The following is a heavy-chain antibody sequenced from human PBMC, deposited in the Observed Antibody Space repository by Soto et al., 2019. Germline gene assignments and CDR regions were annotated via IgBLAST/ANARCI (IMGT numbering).Heavy chain of an antibody. CDR1: GNTFRIYV. J-gene: IGHJ6*02. CDR2: VNAGSGNT. CDR3: ARTFDYNTMDV. Sequence: ASVKVSGKASGNTFRIYVVQWVRQAPGQRLEWMGWVNAGSGNTRYSEKCQGRVTMTRDTSASTAYMELSSLRSEDTAVYYCARTFDYNTMDVWGQGTTVTVSS. V-gene: IGHV1-3*01.